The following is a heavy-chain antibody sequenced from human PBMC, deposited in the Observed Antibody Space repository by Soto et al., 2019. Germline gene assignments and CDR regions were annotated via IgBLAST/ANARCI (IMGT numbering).Heavy chain of an antibody. CDR2: IYYSGNT. Sequence: QVQLQESGPGLVKPSETLSLTCTVSGGSISSYYWSWIRQPPGKGLEWIGYIYYSGNTNYNPSLKSRVTISVDTSKNQFSLKLSSVTAADTAVYYCARGSGYCSRTSCYAGWFDPWGQGTLVTVSS. V-gene: IGHV4-59*01. CDR1: GGSISSYY. CDR3: ARGSGYCSRTSCYAGWFDP. D-gene: IGHD2-2*01. J-gene: IGHJ5*02.